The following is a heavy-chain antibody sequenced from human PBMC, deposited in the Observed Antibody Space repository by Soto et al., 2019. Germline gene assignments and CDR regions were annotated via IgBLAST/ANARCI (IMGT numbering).Heavy chain of an antibody. V-gene: IGHV3-48*01. CDR3: AGDSVVVPAAMGWNYYMDV. J-gene: IGHJ6*03. CDR2: ISSSSSTI. D-gene: IGHD2-2*01. CDR1: GFTFSSYS. Sequence: PGGSPRLSCAAPGFTFSSYSMNWVRQAPGKGLECVSYISSSSSTIYYADSVKGRFTISRDNAKNSLYLQMNSLRAEDTAVYYCAGDSVVVPAAMGWNYYMDVWGKGTTVTVSS.